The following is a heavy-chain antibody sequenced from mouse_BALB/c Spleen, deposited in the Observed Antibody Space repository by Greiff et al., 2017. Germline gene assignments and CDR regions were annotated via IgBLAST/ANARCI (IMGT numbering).Heavy chain of an antibody. J-gene: IGHJ4*01. CDR1: GFTFSSDA. CDR2: ISSGGSYT. V-gene: IGHV5-9-3*01. CDR3: ARTEAMDY. Sequence: EVQLVESGGGLVKPGGSLKLSCAASGFTFSSDAMSWVRQTPEKRLEWVATISSGGSYTYYPDSVKGRFTISRDNAKNTLYLQMSSLRSEDTAMYYCARTEAMDYWGQGTSVTVSS.